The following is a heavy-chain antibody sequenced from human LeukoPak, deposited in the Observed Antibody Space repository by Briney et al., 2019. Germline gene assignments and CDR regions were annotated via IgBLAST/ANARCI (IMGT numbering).Heavy chain of an antibody. J-gene: IGHJ4*02. CDR2: ISYDGSNR. CDR1: GFTFSSYG. D-gene: IGHD1-26*01. CDR3: AKDGGFTWELLYFDY. Sequence: GGSLRLSCAASGFTFSSYGMSWVRQAPGKGLEWVAVISYDGSNRYYADSVKGRFTISRDNSKNTLYLQMNSLRAEDTAVYYCAKDGGFTWELLYFDYWGQGTLVTVSS. V-gene: IGHV3-30*18.